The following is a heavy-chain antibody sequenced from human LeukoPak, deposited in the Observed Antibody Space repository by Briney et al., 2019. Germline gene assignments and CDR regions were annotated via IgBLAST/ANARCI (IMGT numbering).Heavy chain of an antibody. CDR2: ISLGNSTM. Sequence: GGSLRLSCAASGFTFSSFTMNWARQVPGKGLEWISYISLGNSTMFYADSVKRRFTISRDNAKNSLYLQMNSLRDDDTAVYYCARVGNGRSWDYWGQGTLVSVSS. V-gene: IGHV3-48*02. J-gene: IGHJ4*02. CDR1: GFTFSSFT. CDR3: ARVGNGRSWDY. D-gene: IGHD2-15*01.